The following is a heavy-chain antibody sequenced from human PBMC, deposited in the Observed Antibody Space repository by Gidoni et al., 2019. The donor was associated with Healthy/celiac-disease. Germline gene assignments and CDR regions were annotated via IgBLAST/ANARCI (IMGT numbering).Heavy chain of an antibody. CDR3: ARLYSGYDPLDY. Sequence: QVQLQESGPGLVKPSETLSLTCTVSGGSISSYYWSWILQPPGKGLEWIGYIYYIVSTNYDPALRWRVAISVDMCKSHFSLKLSAVSAGDTAVYYCARLYSGYDPLDYWGQGTLVTVSS. CDR2: IYYIVST. CDR1: GGSISSYY. J-gene: IGHJ4*02. V-gene: IGHV4-59*01. D-gene: IGHD5-12*01.